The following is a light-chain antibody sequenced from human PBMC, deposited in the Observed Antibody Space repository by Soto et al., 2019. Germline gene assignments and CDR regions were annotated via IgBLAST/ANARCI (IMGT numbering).Light chain of an antibody. V-gene: IGKV3-20*01. Sequence: EIVLTQSPGTLSLSPWERAALSCRASQSVSSSYLAWYQQKPGQAPRLLIYGASSRATGIPDRFSGSGSGTDFTLTISRLETEDFAVYYCQQYGRSPKFGQRTKVDI. CDR2: GAS. J-gene: IGKJ1*01. CDR1: QSVSSSY. CDR3: QQYGRSPK.